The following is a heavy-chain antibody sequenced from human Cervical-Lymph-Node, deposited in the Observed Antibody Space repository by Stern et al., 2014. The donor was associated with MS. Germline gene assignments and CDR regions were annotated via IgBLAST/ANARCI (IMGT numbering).Heavy chain of an antibody. CDR3: ARDTSSPERSDW. J-gene: IGHJ4*02. D-gene: IGHD1-1*01. CDR1: GSTVSRDY. V-gene: IGHV3-53*01. CDR2: ITNVGST. Sequence: QLVESGGGLIQPAAPLRLPCTASGSTVSRDYITWVRHAPAKGLERVSLITNVGSTFYTDSVKGRFTISRDDSKNTVYLHMTSLRAEDTAMYYCARDTSSPERSDWWGQGTLVTVSS.